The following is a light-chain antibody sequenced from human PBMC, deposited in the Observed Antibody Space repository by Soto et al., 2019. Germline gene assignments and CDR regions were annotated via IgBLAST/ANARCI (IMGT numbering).Light chain of an antibody. V-gene: IGKV3-20*01. CDR1: QSVSSSY. Sequence: EIVLTQSPGTLSFSPGERATLSCRASQSVSSSYLAWYQQKPGQAPRLLIYGASSRATGIPDRFSGSGSGTDFTLTISRLEPEDFAVYYCQQYGSRWTFGQGTKVDIK. CDR3: QQYGSRWT. CDR2: GAS. J-gene: IGKJ1*01.